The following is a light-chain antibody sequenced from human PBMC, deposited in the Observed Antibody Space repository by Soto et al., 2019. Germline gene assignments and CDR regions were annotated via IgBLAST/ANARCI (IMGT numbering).Light chain of an antibody. J-gene: IGKJ1*01. Sequence: EIVLTQSPGTLSLSPGERATLSCRASQSVSSSYLAWYQQKPGQAPRLLIYGASSRATGIPDRFSGSGSGTDSTLTISRLEPEDFAVYSCQQYGSPPTTFGQGTKVEIK. CDR1: QSVSSSY. V-gene: IGKV3-20*01. CDR2: GAS. CDR3: QQYGSPPTT.